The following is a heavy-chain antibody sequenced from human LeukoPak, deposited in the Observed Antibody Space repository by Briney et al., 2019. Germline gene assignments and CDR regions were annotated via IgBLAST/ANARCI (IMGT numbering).Heavy chain of an antibody. D-gene: IGHD3-9*01. CDR3: AKRRLRVTGQGIDY. J-gene: IGHJ4*02. CDR1: GFTFDDYA. CDR2: ISDIGGTS. V-gene: IGHV3-23*01. Sequence: GGSLRLSCAASGFTFDDYAMHWVRQAPGKGLEWVSDISDIGGTSSSTDSVKGRFTISRDNSKNMLYLQMNSLGAEDTAVYYCAKRRLRVTGQGIDYWGQGTLVTVSS.